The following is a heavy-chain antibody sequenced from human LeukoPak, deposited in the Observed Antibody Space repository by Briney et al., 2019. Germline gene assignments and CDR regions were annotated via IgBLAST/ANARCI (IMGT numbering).Heavy chain of an antibody. Sequence: GGSLKISCKGSWYSFSSYWVGWGGQMPGEGLGGMGVIYPGDSDTTYSPSFQGQVTISADKSISTAYLQWSSLKASDSAMYYCGRIPAAGSLKGSFDIWGQGTMVTVSS. CDR3: GRIPAAGSLKGSFDI. D-gene: IGHD6-13*01. V-gene: IGHV5-51*01. J-gene: IGHJ3*02. CDR1: WYSFSSYW. CDR2: IYPGDSDT.